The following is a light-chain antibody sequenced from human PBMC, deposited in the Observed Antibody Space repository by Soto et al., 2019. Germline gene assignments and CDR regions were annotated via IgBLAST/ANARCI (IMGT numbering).Light chain of an antibody. J-gene: IGLJ2*01. V-gene: IGLV1-40*01. Sequence: QSVLTQPASVSGAPGQRVTISCTGSNSNIGAGHAAQWYQQPPGTTPKLLIYDNNRRPSGVPVRFSGSRSGTSASLAITGLQAEDEADYYCQSYDNDLSVVFGGGTKLTVL. CDR1: NSNIGAGHA. CDR2: DNN. CDR3: QSYDNDLSVV.